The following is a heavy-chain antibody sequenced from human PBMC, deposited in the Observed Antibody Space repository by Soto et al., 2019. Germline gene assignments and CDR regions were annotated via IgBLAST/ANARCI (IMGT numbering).Heavy chain of an antibody. Sequence: PSETLSLTCTGSGGSFSSADYYWNWIRQPPGKGLEWIGHISYSGSTSYNPSLKSRVIISLDTSKNQFSLKLSSVTAADTAMYYCSRIPTLNSPAPFDSWGQGTLVTVSS. CDR1: GGSFSSADYY. CDR2: ISYSGST. D-gene: IGHD1-26*01. V-gene: IGHV4-30-4*01. CDR3: SRIPTLNSPAPFDS. J-gene: IGHJ4*02.